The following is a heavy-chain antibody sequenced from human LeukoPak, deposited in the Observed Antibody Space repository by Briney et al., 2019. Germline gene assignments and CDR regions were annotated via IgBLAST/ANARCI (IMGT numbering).Heavy chain of an antibody. V-gene: IGHV4-38-2*02. D-gene: IGHD6-13*01. CDR3: ARHAGADGSNWSYFDY. CDR2: IYYSGST. CDR1: DDSISDYY. Sequence: PSETLSLTCTVSDDSISDYYRGWIRQPPGKGLEWIGSIYYSGSTYYNPSLKSRVTISVDTSKNQFSLKLYSVTAADTAVYYCARHAGADGSNWSYFDYWGQGTLVTVSS. J-gene: IGHJ4*02.